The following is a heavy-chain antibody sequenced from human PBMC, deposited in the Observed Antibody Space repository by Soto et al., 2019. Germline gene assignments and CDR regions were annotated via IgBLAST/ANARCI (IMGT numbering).Heavy chain of an antibody. V-gene: IGHV4-31*03. Sequence: QVQLQESGPGLVKPSQTLSLTCTVSGGSISSGGYYWSWIRQHPGKGLEWIGYIYYSGSTYYNPSLKSRVTISVDTSKNQFSLKLSSVTAADTAVHYCARDRAGALYFDYWGQGTLVTVSS. CDR3: ARDRAGALYFDY. CDR2: IYYSGST. CDR1: GGSISSGGYY. J-gene: IGHJ4*02. D-gene: IGHD6-13*01.